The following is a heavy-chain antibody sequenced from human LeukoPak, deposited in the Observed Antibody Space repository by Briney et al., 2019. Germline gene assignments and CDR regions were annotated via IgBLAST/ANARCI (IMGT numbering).Heavy chain of an antibody. Sequence: AGGSLRLSCAASGFTFSSYWMSWVRQAPGKGLEWVANIKQDGSEKYYVDSVKGRFTISRDNATNSLYLQMNSLRAEDTAIYYCATNFGLFDYWGQGTLVTVSS. J-gene: IGHJ4*02. D-gene: IGHD3/OR15-3a*01. V-gene: IGHV3-7*01. CDR2: IKQDGSEK. CDR3: ATNFGLFDY. CDR1: GFTFSSYW.